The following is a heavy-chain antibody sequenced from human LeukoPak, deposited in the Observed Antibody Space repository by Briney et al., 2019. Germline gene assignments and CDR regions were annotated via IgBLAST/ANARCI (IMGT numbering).Heavy chain of an antibody. V-gene: IGHV1-69*04. CDR3: ARGLDLRFLEWLVAFDI. CDR1: RYTFTGYY. Sequence: SVKVSCKAFRYTFTGYYMHWVRQAPGQGLEWMGRIIPILGIANYAQKFQGRVTITADKSTSTAYMELSSLRSEDTAVYYCARGLDLRFLEWLVAFDIWGQGTMVTVSS. D-gene: IGHD3-3*01. J-gene: IGHJ3*02. CDR2: IIPILGIA.